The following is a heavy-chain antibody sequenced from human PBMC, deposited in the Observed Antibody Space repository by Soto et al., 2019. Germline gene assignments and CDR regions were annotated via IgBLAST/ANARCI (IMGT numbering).Heavy chain of an antibody. Sequence: ASVKVSCKASGYTFTSYGISWVRQAPGQGLEWMGWISAYDGKTTYAEKFQGRVTLTTDTSTSTAYLELRSLRSDDTAMYYCARDPPEFWISNWFDPWGQGTPVTVSS. CDR3: ARDPPEFWISNWFDP. CDR1: GYTFTSYG. J-gene: IGHJ5*02. D-gene: IGHD3-3*01. CDR2: ISAYDGKT. V-gene: IGHV1-18*01.